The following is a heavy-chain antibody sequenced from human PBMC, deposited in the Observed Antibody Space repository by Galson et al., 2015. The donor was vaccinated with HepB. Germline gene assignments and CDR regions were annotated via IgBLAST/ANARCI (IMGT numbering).Heavy chain of an antibody. CDR3: ARVGDYYGSGSYYHDAFDI. V-gene: IGHV1-2*04. J-gene: IGHJ3*02. D-gene: IGHD3-10*01. Sequence: SVKVSCKASGYTFTGYYMHWVRQAPGQGLEWMGWINPNSGGTNYAQKFQGWVTMTRDTSISTAYMELSRLRSDDTAVYYCARVGDYYGSGSYYHDAFDIWGQGTMVTVSS. CDR2: INPNSGGT. CDR1: GYTFTGYY.